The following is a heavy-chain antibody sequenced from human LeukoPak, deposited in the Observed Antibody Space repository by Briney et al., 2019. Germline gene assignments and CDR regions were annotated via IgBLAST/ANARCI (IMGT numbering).Heavy chain of an antibody. Sequence: GGSLRLSCAASGFTFSTYGMSWVRQAPGKGLEWVSAIGGSGGGTYYADSVKGRFTISRDNSKNTLYLQMNSLRAEDTAVYSCAKEDYFDWPPLFDYWGQGTLVSVSS. D-gene: IGHD3-9*01. V-gene: IGHV3-23*01. CDR2: IGGSGGGT. CDR3: AKEDYFDWPPLFDY. CDR1: GFTFSTYG. J-gene: IGHJ4*02.